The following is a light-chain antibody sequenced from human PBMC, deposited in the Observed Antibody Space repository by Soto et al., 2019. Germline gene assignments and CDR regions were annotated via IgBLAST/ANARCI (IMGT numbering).Light chain of an antibody. CDR2: SNN. CDR3: AAWDDSLNGVV. Sequence: QSVLTQPPSASGTPGQRVTISCSGSSSNIGSNTVNWYQQLPGPAPKLLIYSNNQRPSVVPDRFSGSKSGTSASLDISGLQSEDEADYYCAAWDDSLNGVVFGGGTKVTVL. CDR1: SSNIGSNT. J-gene: IGLJ2*01. V-gene: IGLV1-44*01.